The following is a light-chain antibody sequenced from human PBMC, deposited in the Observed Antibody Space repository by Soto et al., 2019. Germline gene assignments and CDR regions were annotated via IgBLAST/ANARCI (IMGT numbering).Light chain of an antibody. Sequence: EIVMTQSPATLSVSPGERATLSCRASHSVSSSLAWYQQKPGQAPRLLIYGASTRATGIPARFSGSGSGTEFTLSISSLQSEDFAVYYCQQYANWPPLTFGGGTKVEIK. V-gene: IGKV3-15*01. CDR1: HSVSSS. CDR3: QQYANWPPLT. J-gene: IGKJ4*01. CDR2: GAS.